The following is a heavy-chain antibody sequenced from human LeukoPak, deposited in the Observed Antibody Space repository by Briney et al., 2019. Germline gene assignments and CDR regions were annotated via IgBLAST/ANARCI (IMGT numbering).Heavy chain of an antibody. V-gene: IGHV3-30*02. CDR2: IRYDGSNK. CDR3: AKDQVGATMYFDY. Sequence: SGGSLRLSCAASGFTFSSYGMHWVRQAPGKGLEWVAFIRYDGSNKYYADSVKGRFTISRDNSKNTLYLQMNSLRAEDTAVYYCAKDQVGATMYFDYWGQGTLVTVSS. CDR1: GFTFSSYG. D-gene: IGHD1-26*01. J-gene: IGHJ4*02.